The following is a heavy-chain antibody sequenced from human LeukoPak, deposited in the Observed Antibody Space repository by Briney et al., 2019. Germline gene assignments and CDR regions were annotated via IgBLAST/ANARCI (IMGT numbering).Heavy chain of an antibody. CDR1: GYTFTSYG. D-gene: IGHD1-26*01. J-gene: IGHJ5*02. Sequence: ASGKVSCKASGYTFTSYGISWVRQARGQGLEWMGWISAYNGNTNYAQKLQGRVTMTTDTSTTTAYMELRSLRADDTAVYYCTRVIVGDLGTWFDPWGQGTLVTVSS. CDR2: ISAYNGNT. V-gene: IGHV1-18*01. CDR3: TRVIVGDLGTWFDP.